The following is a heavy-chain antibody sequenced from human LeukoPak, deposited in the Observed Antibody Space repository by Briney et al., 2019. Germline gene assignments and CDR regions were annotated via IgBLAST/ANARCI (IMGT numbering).Heavy chain of an antibody. V-gene: IGHV5-51*01. CDR3: AREGAGSSSPFDY. Sequence: GESLKISCQGSGYTFTNFWIGWVRQMPGKGLEWMGIIYPGDSDTRYSPSFQGQVTIPADKSISTAYLQWSSLKASDTAMYYCAREGAGSSSPFDYWGQGTLVTVSS. CDR1: GYTFTNFW. CDR2: IYPGDSDT. J-gene: IGHJ4*02. D-gene: IGHD6-6*01.